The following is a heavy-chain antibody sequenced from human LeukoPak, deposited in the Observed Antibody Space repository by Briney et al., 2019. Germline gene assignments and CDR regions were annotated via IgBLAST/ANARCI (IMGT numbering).Heavy chain of an antibody. V-gene: IGHV1-8*01. D-gene: IGHD6-19*01. CDR1: GYTFTSYD. CDR2: MNPNSGNT. Sequence: GASVKVSCKASGYTFTSYDINWVRQATGQGLEWMGWMNPNSGNTGYAQKFQGRVTMTRNTSISTAYMEPSSLRSEDTAVYYCARGRIAVAGLYVYWGQGTLVTVSS. J-gene: IGHJ4*02. CDR3: ARGRIAVAGLYVY.